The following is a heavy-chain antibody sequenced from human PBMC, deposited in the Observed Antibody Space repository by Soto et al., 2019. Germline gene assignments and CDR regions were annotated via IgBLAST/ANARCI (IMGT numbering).Heavy chain of an antibody. Sequence: GASVKVSCKASGYTFTSYGISWVRQAPGQGLEWMGWISAYSGNTNYAQKLQGRVTMTRDTSTSTVYMELSSLRSEDTAVYYCARDLDSYIVVVPAAINYYGMDVWGQGTTVTVSS. D-gene: IGHD2-2*02. J-gene: IGHJ6*02. CDR3: ARDLDSYIVVVPAAINYYGMDV. CDR1: GYTFTSYG. V-gene: IGHV1-18*01. CDR2: ISAYSGNT.